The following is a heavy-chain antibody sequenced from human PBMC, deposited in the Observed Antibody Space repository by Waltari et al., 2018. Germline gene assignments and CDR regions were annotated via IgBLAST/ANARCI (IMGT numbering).Heavy chain of an antibody. D-gene: IGHD1-1*01. Sequence: QVQLQESGPGLVKPSETLSLTCTVSGYSISSGYNWGWIRQPPGKGLEWIGSIYHSGSTYYNPSLKSRVTISVDTSKNQFSLKLSSVTAADTAVYYCALTTGPTFDYWGQGTLVTVSS. V-gene: IGHV4-38-2*02. CDR3: ALTTGPTFDY. CDR1: GYSISSGYN. J-gene: IGHJ4*02. CDR2: IYHSGST.